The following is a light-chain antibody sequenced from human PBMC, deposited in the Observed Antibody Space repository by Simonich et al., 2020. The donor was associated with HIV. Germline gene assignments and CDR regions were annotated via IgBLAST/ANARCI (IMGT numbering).Light chain of an antibody. CDR2: WAS. CDR3: QQYYSTPPT. CDR1: PSVLYSSNNKNY. Sequence: DIVMTQSPDSLAVSLGERAPINCKSSPSVLYSSNNKNYLAWYQQKPGQPPNLLIYWASSRESGVPDRFSASGSGTDFTLTISSLQAEDVAIYYCQQYYSTPPTFGQGTKVEIK. V-gene: IGKV4-1*01. J-gene: IGKJ1*01.